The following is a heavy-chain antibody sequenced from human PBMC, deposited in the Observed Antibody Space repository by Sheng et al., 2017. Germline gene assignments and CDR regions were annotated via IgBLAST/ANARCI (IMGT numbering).Heavy chain of an antibody. J-gene: IGHJ4*02. CDR1: GFTFSSYS. Sequence: QVQLVESGGGVVQPGTSLRLSCAVSGFTFSSYSMEWVRQAPGKGLEWVAFISYDGSTKSYADSVKGRFTISRDNSRNSLYLQMNSLRPEDTAVYYCARDRGIQLWPRQFDYWGQGTLVTVSS. V-gene: IGHV3-30*04. CDR2: ISYDGSTK. CDR3: ARDRGIQLWPRQFDY. D-gene: IGHD5-18*01.